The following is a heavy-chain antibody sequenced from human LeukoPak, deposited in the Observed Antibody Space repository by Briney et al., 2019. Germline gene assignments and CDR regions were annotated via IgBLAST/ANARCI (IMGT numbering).Heavy chain of an antibody. CDR2: IYYSGST. CDR1: GGSISSGGHY. D-gene: IGHD3-22*01. V-gene: IGHV4-31*03. CDR3: ASLYDSRGYRGY. Sequence: PSETLSLTCTVSGGSISSGGHYWSWIRQHPGKGLEWIGYIYYSGSTYYNPSLKSRVTISVDTSKNQFSLKLSSVTAADTAVDYCASLYDSRGYRGYWGQGTLVTVSS. J-gene: IGHJ4*02.